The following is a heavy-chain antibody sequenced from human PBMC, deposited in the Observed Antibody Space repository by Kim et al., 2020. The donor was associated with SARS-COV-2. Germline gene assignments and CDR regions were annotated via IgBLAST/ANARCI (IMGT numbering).Heavy chain of an antibody. D-gene: IGHD4-4*01. CDR3: ARRGALYSNYVNHYYYYYYRYG. CDR2: ISYDGSNK. J-gene: IGHJ6*03. V-gene: IGHV3-33*08. CDR1: GFTFSNYS. Sequence: GGSLRLSCAASGFTFSNYSMHWVRQAPGKGLEWVASISYDGSNKYYADSVKGRFTISRDNDKNSLYLQMNSLRAEDTAVYYCARRGALYSNYVNHYYYYYYRYGRGKGSTLT.